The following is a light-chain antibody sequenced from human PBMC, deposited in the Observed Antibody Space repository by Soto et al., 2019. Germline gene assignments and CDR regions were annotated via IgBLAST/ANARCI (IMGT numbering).Light chain of an antibody. V-gene: IGKV1-5*01. CDR3: QQYNTYSPT. J-gene: IGKJ1*01. Sequence: QITHSPSTPSASVVARVTLTCQASQSISRWLAWYQQKPGKATKVLIYDASTLESGVPSRFSGSGSGTEFTLTINTLQPDEFATYFCQQYNTYSPTVGKGTKVDIK. CDR1: QSISRW. CDR2: DAS.